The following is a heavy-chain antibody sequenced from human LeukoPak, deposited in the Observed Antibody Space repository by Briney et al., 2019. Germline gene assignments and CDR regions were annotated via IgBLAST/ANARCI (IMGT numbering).Heavy chain of an antibody. CDR2: IRYDGTNT. CDR1: GFTFSSYG. Sequence: PGGSLRLSCTPSGFTFSSYGMHWVRQAPGKGLEWVAFIRYDGTNTYYADSVKGRFTISRDNSKNTLDLQMNSLRVEDTAVYFCAKDKDTPATAQPQRGYFESWGQGTLVTVSS. D-gene: IGHD2-15*01. J-gene: IGHJ4*02. CDR3: AKDKDTPATAQPQRGYFES. V-gene: IGHV3-30*02.